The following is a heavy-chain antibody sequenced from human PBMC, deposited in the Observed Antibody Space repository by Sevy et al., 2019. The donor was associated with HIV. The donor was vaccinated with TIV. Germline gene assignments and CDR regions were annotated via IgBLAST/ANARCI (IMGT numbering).Heavy chain of an antibody. CDR3: ARDQSSVGSNWDSVAPADYGMDV. D-gene: IGHD2-2*01. J-gene: IGHJ6*02. CDR1: GDSVSSNTAA. CDR2: TYYRSKWFN. V-gene: IGHV6-1*01. Sequence: SQTLSLTCAISGDSVSSNTAAWNWIRQSPSRGLEWLGRTYYRSKWFNEYAVSVISRISINPDTSKNLFSLQLNSVTPEDTAIYYCARDQSSVGSNWDSVAPADYGMDVWGQGTTVTVSS.